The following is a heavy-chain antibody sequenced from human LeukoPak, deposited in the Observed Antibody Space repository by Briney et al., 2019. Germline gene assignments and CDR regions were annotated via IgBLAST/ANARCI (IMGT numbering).Heavy chain of an antibody. V-gene: IGHV4-61*02. CDR3: ARALTSSWYQNYFDY. Sequence: PSETLSLTCTVSGGSISSGSYYWSWIRQPAGKGLEWIGRIYTSGSTNYNPSLKSRVTISVDTSKNQFSLKLSSVTAADTAVYYCARALTSSWYQNYFDYWGQGTLVTVSS. CDR1: GGSISSGSYY. J-gene: IGHJ4*02. D-gene: IGHD6-13*01. CDR2: IYTSGST.